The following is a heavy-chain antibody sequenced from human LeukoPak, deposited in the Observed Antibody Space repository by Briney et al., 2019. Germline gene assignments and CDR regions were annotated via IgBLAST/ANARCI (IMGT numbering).Heavy chain of an antibody. Sequence: SETLSLTCTVSGGSISSYYWSWIRQPLGKGLEWIGYIYYSGSTNYNPSLKSRVTISVDTSKNQFSLKLSSVTAADTAVYYCARVSSGWYRYDYWGQGTLVTVSS. V-gene: IGHV4-59*08. CDR3: ARVSSGWYRYDY. D-gene: IGHD6-19*01. CDR1: GGSISSYY. CDR2: IYYSGST. J-gene: IGHJ4*02.